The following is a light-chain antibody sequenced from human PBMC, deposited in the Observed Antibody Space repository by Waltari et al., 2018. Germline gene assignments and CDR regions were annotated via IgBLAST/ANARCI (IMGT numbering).Light chain of an antibody. CDR3: QQYYTSPYT. Sequence: DIVMTQSPDSLAVSLGERATINCKSSQTVLYSSNNKTYLAWYQQKPGHPPKLVIYWASTRESGVPDRFSASGSGTDFNFTISSLQAEDVAVYYCQQYYTSPYTFAQGTKLEI. CDR2: WAS. V-gene: IGKV4-1*01. J-gene: IGKJ2*01. CDR1: QTVLYSSNNKTY.